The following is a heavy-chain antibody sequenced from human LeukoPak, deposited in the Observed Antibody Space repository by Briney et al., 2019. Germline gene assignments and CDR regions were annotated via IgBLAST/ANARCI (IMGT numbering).Heavy chain of an antibody. CDR3: ARESWDIEGYNWFDP. V-gene: IGHV6-1*01. J-gene: IGHJ5*02. D-gene: IGHD2-15*01. CDR1: GDSVPSNSAA. CDR2: TYYRSKWYN. Sequence: SQTLSLTCAISGDSVPSNSAAWNWIRQSPSRGLEWLGSTYYRSKWYNDYAVSVKSRITINPDTSKNQFSLQLNSVTPEDTAVYYCARESWDIEGYNWFDPWGQGTLVTVSS.